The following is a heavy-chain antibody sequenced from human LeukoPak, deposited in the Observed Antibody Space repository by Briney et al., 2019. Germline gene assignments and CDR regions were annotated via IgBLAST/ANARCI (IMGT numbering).Heavy chain of an antibody. CDR2: IWSDGSHN. CDR1: GFIFTTYG. CDR3: TRGQTTYYDY. D-gene: IGHD1-7*01. V-gene: IGHV3-33*08. J-gene: IGHJ4*02. Sequence: PGTSLRLSCAASGFIFTTYGFHWVRQAPGKGLEWVAVIWSDGSHNFYTDSVKGRFTISRDNSENTLYLQMSSLRVEDTAVYYCTRGQTTYYDYWGQGTLVTVSS.